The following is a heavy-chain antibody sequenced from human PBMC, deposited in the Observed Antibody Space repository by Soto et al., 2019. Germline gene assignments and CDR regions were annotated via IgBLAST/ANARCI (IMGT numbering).Heavy chain of an antibody. V-gene: IGHV1-24*01. J-gene: IGHJ6*02. D-gene: IGHD3-16*01. CDR3: ATDLVGGTSRYYYYYGRDV. Sequence: ASVKVSCKVSGYTLTELSMHWVRQAPGKGLEWMGGFDPEDGETIYAQKFQGRVTMTEDTSTDTAYMELSSLRSEDTAVYYCATDLVGGTSRYYYYYGRDVGGQGTRVTASS. CDR2: FDPEDGET. CDR1: GYTLTELS.